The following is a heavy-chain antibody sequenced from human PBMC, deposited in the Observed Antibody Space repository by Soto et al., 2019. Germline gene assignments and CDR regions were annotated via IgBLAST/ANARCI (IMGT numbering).Heavy chain of an antibody. CDR3: ARPYYYGSGSYYYGAFDI. J-gene: IGHJ3*02. CDR1: GGSISSSSYY. D-gene: IGHD3-10*01. V-gene: IGHV4-39*01. Sequence: QLQLQESGPGLVKPSETLSLTCTVSGGSISSSSYYWGWIRQPPGKGLEWIGSIYYSGSTYYNPSLKSRVTISVDTSKNQFSLKLSSVTAADTTVYCCARPYYYGSGSYYYGAFDIWGQGTMVTVSS. CDR2: IYYSGST.